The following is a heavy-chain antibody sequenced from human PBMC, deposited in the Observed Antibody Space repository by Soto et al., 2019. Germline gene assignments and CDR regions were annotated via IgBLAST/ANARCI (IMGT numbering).Heavy chain of an antibody. Sequence: GGSLRLSCAASGFTFSSYSMNWVRQAPGKGLEWVSSISSSSSYIYYADSVKGRFTISRDNAKNSLYLQMNSLRAEDTAVYCWARGTKGSFDYWGQGTLVTVSS. D-gene: IGHD3-10*01. V-gene: IGHV3-21*01. CDR3: ARGTKGSFDY. CDR2: ISSSSSYI. CDR1: GFTFSSYS. J-gene: IGHJ4*02.